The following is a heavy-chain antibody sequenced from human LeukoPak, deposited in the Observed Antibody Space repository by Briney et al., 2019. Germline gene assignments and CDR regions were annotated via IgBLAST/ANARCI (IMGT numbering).Heavy chain of an antibody. J-gene: IGHJ4*02. D-gene: IGHD2-2*01. Sequence: GASVKVSCKASGYTFTGHYMYWVRQAPGQGLEWMGWINPNSGDTNYAQKFQGRVTMTRDTSISTAYMDLNRLTSGDTAVYYCARRLTTSQDLDYWGQGTLVTVSS. V-gene: IGHV1-2*02. CDR1: GYTFTGHY. CDR2: INPNSGDT. CDR3: ARRLTTSQDLDY.